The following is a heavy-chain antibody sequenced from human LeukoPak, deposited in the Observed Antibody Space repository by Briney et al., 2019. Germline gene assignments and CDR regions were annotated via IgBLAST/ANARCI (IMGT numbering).Heavy chain of an antibody. CDR3: ARLRRNSDRSDFFYYYDR. D-gene: IGHD3-22*01. Sequence: KPGGSLRLSCAASGFTFSDYSMNWVRQAPGKGLEWVASVNTVSSYIYYADSMRGRFTISRDNAKNSLFLQMNSLRAEDTAVYYCARLRRNSDRSDFFYYYDRWGQGTLVTVSS. CDR2: VNTVSSYI. CDR1: GFTFSDYS. J-gene: IGHJ4*02. V-gene: IGHV3-21*01.